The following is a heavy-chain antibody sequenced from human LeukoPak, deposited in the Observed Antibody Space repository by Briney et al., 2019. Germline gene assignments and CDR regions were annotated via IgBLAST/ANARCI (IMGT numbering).Heavy chain of an antibody. J-gene: IGHJ4*02. CDR1: TDSLRLFS. Sequence: SETLSLTCLVSTDSLRLFSCRWIRQPPGKGLEWIGYIHYSGRTNYNPSLKSRVTMSLDTSKNHFSLKLRSVTAADSAVYYCARDSPETATDYGWVDSWGQGSLVTVSS. CDR3: ARDSPETATDYGWVDS. D-gene: IGHD5-18*01. CDR2: IHYSGRT. V-gene: IGHV4-59*01.